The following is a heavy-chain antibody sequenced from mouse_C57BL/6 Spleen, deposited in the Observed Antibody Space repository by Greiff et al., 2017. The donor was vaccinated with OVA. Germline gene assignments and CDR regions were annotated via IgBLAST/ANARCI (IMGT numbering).Heavy chain of an antibody. CDR1: GYTFTSYW. CDR3: GRASSSNFAY. Sequence: VQLQQPGAELVRPGTSVKLSCKASGYTFTSYWMHWVKQRPGQGLEWIGVIDPSDSYTNYNQKFKGKATLTVDTSSSTAYMQLSSLTSEDSAVYYCGRASSSNFAYWGQGTLVTVSA. D-gene: IGHD1-1*01. J-gene: IGHJ3*01. V-gene: IGHV1-59*01. CDR2: IDPSDSYT.